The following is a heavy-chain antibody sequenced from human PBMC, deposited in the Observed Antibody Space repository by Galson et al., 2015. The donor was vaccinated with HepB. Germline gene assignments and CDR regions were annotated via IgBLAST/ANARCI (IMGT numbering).Heavy chain of an antibody. CDR2: IRQEGSEK. V-gene: IGHV3-7*01. CDR1: GFTFSNYW. CDR3: ASTNSFGY. D-gene: IGHD4-11*01. J-gene: IGHJ4*02. Sequence: SLRLSCAASGFTFSNYWMNWARQAPGKGLEWVAAIRQEGSEKWYVDSVKGRFAISRDNGKNSLYLEMNSLRVDDTAIYYCASTNSFGYWGQGDLVSVSS.